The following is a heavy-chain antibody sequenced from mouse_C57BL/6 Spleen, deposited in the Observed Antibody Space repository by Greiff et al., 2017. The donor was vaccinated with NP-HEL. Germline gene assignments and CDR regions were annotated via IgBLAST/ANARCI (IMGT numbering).Heavy chain of an antibody. CDR3: ARGDYDGPGWYFDV. J-gene: IGHJ1*03. Sequence: EVKLVESGPGLVKPSQSLSLTCSVTGYSITSGYYWNWIRQFPGNKLEWMGYISYDGSNNYNPSLKNRISITRDTSKNQFFLKLNSVTTEDTATYYCARGDYDGPGWYFDVWGTGTTVTVSS. CDR1: GYSITSGYY. CDR2: ISYDGSN. V-gene: IGHV3-6*01. D-gene: IGHD2-4*01.